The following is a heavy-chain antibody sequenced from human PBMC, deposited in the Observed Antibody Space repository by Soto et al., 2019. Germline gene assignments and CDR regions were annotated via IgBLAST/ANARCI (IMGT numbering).Heavy chain of an antibody. D-gene: IGHD5-18*01. J-gene: IGHJ2*01. CDR2: TYSGGTT. V-gene: IGHV3-66*01. CDR1: GFIVSSYF. CDR3: ARVPIGDTYGYSWHFDL. Sequence: EVQLVESGGGLVQPGGSLRLSCAASGFIVSSYFMTWVRQAPGKGLECVSLTYSGGTTYYAGSVEGRFTISRDNSKNTLYLQMSSLRVEDTAVYYCARVPIGDTYGYSWHFDLWGRGTLVTVSS.